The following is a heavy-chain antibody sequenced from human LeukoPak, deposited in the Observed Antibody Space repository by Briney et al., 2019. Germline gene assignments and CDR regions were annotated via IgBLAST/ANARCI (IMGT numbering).Heavy chain of an antibody. D-gene: IGHD3-10*01. V-gene: IGHV3-23*01. Sequence: QPGGSLRLSCAASRCTFTRHAMSWVRQAAGKGLEWVSTTGLERVHTLCADSVQGRFTVSRDNSRNTLDLQMDNLTADDTAFYYCVRGDDIRKPPTSAYYFDIWGQGTLVSVSS. CDR3: VRGDDIRKPPTSAYYFDI. CDR2: TGLERVHT. CDR1: RCTFTRHA. J-gene: IGHJ4*02.